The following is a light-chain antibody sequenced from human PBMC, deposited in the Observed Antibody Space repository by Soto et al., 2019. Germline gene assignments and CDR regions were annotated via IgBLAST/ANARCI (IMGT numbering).Light chain of an antibody. CDR1: QSVLYSSNNKNY. V-gene: IGKV4-1*01. J-gene: IGKJ5*01. CDR2: WAS. CDR3: QQYYSTPGVT. Sequence: DIVMTQSPDSLAVSLGERATINCKSSQSVLYSSNNKNYLAWYQQKPGQPPKLLIYWASTRESGVPDRFSGSGSGTDLTLTISSLQAEDVAVYYCQQYYSTPGVTFGQGTRLEIK.